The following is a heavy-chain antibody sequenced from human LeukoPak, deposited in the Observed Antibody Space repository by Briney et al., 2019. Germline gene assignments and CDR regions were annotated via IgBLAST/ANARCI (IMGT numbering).Heavy chain of an antibody. D-gene: IGHD3-22*01. CDR2: IYSGGST. Sequence: GGSLRLSCAASGFTVSSNYMSWVRQAPGKGLEWVSVIYSGGSTYYADSVKGRFTISRDNSKNTLYLQMNSLRAEDTAVYYCARDSSSGYYFMLDYWGQGTLVTVSS. J-gene: IGHJ4*02. V-gene: IGHV3-53*01. CDR1: GFTVSSNY. CDR3: ARDSSSGYYFMLDY.